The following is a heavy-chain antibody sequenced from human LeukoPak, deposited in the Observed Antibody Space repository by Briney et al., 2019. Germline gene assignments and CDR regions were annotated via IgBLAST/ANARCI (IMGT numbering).Heavy chain of an antibody. Sequence: SETLSLTCSVSGGSISELSYYWGWIRQPPGKGLEWIGNIYYSGSTYNNPSLESRVVISVDSSRDQFSLKLTSVTATDTAVYYCARQGVVGATGFDFWGQGILVTVSS. CDR1: GGSISELSYY. J-gene: IGHJ4*02. CDR3: ARQGVVGATGFDF. V-gene: IGHV4-39*01. D-gene: IGHD1-26*01. CDR2: IYYSGST.